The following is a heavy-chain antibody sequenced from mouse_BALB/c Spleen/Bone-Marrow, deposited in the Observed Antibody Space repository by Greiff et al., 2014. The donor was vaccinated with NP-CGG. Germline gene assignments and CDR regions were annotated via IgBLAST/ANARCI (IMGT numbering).Heavy chain of an antibody. V-gene: IGHV14-1*02. J-gene: IGHJ2*01. CDR3: ARWGNYYFDY. CDR1: GFNIKDYY. Sequence: EVKLLESGAELVRPGALVKLSCKASGFNIKDYYMHWVRQRPEQGLEWIGWIDPENGNTIYDPKFQGKASITADTSSNTAYLQLSSLTPEDTAVYYCARWGNYYFDYWGQGTTLTVSS. CDR2: IDPENGNT.